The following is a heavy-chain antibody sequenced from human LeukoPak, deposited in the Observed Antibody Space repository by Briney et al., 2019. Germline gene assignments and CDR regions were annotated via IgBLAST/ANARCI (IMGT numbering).Heavy chain of an antibody. CDR2: IKQDGSER. J-gene: IGHJ5*02. V-gene: IGHV3-7*01. D-gene: IGHD3-10*01. CDR1: GFTVSSSY. Sequence: GGSLRLSCAASGFTVSSSYMSWVRQAPGKGLEWVANIKQDGSERSYVDSVKGRFTISRDNAKNSLYLQMNSLRAEDTAVYYCARRLGLGFGEYSNNWFDPWGQGTLVTVSS. CDR3: ARRLGLGFGEYSNNWFDP.